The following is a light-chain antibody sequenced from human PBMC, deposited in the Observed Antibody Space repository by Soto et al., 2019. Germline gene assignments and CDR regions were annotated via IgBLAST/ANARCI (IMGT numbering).Light chain of an antibody. J-gene: IGLJ1*01. CDR3: ISYTSDDVRYV. Sequence: QSALTQPPSASGSRGQSVTISCTGTSGDVGRYNYVSWYQQHPDKAPKLMIYEVGKRPSGVPDRFSGSKSGNTASLTISGLQSEDEADYYCISYTSDDVRYVFGTGTKLTVL. V-gene: IGLV2-8*01. CDR1: SGDVGRYNY. CDR2: EVG.